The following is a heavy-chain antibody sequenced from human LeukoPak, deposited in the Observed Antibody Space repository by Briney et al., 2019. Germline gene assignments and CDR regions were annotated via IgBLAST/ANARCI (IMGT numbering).Heavy chain of an antibody. CDR2: VNPNSGNT. CDR1: GYTFTSYN. J-gene: IGHJ3*01. V-gene: IGHV1-8*03. CDR3: AAEIYGGNSDCCTFDF. D-gene: IGHD4-23*01. Sequence: ASVKVSCKASGYTFTSYNINWVRQATGQGLEWLGWVNPNSGNTGYAQKFQGRVTITRNTSISTAYMELSSLRSEDTAVYYCAAEIYGGNSDCCTFDFWGPGTLVTVSS.